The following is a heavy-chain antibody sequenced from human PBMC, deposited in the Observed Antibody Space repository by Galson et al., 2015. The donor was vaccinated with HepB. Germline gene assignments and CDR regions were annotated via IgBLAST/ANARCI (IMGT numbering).Heavy chain of an antibody. CDR1: GFTFGDYA. D-gene: IGHD1-1*01. CDR2: ISSKPGDAAT. V-gene: IGHV3-49*04. CDR3: VRGRRPNWNDDQ. Sequence: SLRLSCATSGFTFGDYAMAWVRQAPGQGLEWVGFISSKPGDAATEYAASVKGRFTISRDDSEGIAYLQMNSLKTEDTGVYYCVRGRRPNWNDDQWGQGTLVTVSS. J-gene: IGHJ5*02.